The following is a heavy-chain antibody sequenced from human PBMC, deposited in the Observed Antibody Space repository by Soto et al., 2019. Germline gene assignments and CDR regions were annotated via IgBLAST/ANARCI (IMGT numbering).Heavy chain of an antibody. D-gene: IGHD6-6*01. Sequence: QVQLVQSGAEVKKPGSSVKVSCKASGGTFSSYTISWLRQAPGQGLEWMGRIIPIRGIANYEQKFQGRVTITADKSTSTAYMELSSLRSEDTAVYYCARGSIAVYYMDVWGKGTTVTVSS. CDR2: IIPIRGIA. CDR1: GGTFSSYT. V-gene: IGHV1-69*02. J-gene: IGHJ6*03. CDR3: ARGSIAVYYMDV.